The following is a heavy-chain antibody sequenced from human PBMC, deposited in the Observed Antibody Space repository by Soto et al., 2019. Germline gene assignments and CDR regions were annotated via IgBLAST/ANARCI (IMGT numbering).Heavy chain of an antibody. CDR2: ISWDGGST. CDR1: GFTFDDYT. Sequence: GGSLRLSCAASGFTFDDYTMHWVRQAPGKGLEWVSLISWDGGSTYYADSVKGRSTISRDNSKNSLYLQMNSLRTEDTALYYCAKDSGAYYDFWSGYYWYYYYGMDVWGQGTTVTVSS. CDR3: AKDSGAYYDFWSGYYWYYYYGMDV. D-gene: IGHD3-3*01. V-gene: IGHV3-43*01. J-gene: IGHJ6*02.